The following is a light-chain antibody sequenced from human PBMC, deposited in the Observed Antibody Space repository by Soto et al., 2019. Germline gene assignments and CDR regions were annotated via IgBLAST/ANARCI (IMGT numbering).Light chain of an antibody. V-gene: IGKV3-15*01. CDR3: QQYNNWPPIT. CDR1: ESVSTN. J-gene: IGKJ5*01. Sequence: EIEMTQSPATTSLASGKRVNLSCXXSESVSTNLAWYQQKAGQAPRLLIYGASTRATGIPARFSGSGSGTEFTLTISSLQSEDFAVYYCQQYNNWPPITFGQGTRLEIK. CDR2: GAS.